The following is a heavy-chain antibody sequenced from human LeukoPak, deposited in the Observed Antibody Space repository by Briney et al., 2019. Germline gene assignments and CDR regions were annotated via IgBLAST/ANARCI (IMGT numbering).Heavy chain of an antibody. J-gene: IGHJ4*02. V-gene: IGHV4-59*11. CDR1: GGSISSHY. CDR3: AREIAVAGHIDY. Sequence: SETLSLTCTVSGGSISSHYWSWIRQPPGKGLEWIGYIYYSGSTNYNPSLKSRVTISVDTSKNQFSLKLSSVTVADTAVYYCAREIAVAGHIDYWGQGTLVTVSS. D-gene: IGHD6-19*01. CDR2: IYYSGST.